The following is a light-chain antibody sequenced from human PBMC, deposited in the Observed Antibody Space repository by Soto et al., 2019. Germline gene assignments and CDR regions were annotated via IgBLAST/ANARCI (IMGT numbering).Light chain of an antibody. CDR3: QKYDSTPMHT. Sequence: DIVMTQSPDSLAVSLGERATINCKSSQSVLYSSNNKNYLAWYQQKPGQPPKLLIYWSSTRESGVPDRFSGSGSGTDFTLTISSLQAEDVAVYYCQKYDSTPMHTLGQGTKLEIK. J-gene: IGKJ2*01. CDR1: QSVLYSSNNKNY. V-gene: IGKV4-1*01. CDR2: WSS.